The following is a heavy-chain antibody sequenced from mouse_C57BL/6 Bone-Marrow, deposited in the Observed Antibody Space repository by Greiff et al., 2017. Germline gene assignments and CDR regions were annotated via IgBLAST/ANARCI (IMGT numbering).Heavy chain of an antibody. V-gene: IGHV1-81*01. CDR3: ARRFGWFAY. CDR1: GYTFTSYG. Sequence: QVQLQQSGAELARPGASVTLSCKASGYTFTSYGISWVKQRTGQGLEWIGEIYPRRGNTYYTEKFKGKATLTADKSSSTAYMELRSLTSEDSAVYFCARRFGWFAYWGQGTLVTVSA. CDR2: IYPRRGNT. J-gene: IGHJ3*01.